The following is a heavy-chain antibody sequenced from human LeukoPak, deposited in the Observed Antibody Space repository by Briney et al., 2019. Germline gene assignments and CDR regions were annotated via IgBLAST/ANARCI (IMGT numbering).Heavy chain of an antibody. J-gene: IGHJ6*02. V-gene: IGHV3-30*18. CDR3: AKSYGDYVYYYYYGVDV. Sequence: PGGSLRLSCAASGFTFSSYGMHWVRQAPGKGLEWVAVISYDGSNKYYADSVKGRFTISRDNSKNTLYLQMNSLRAEDTAVYYCAKSYGDYVYYYYYGVDVWGQGTTVTVSS. CDR2: ISYDGSNK. CDR1: GFTFSSYG. D-gene: IGHD4-17*01.